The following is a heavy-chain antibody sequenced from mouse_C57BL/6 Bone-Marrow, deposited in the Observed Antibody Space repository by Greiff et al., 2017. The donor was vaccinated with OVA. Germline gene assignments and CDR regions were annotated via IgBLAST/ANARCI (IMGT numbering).Heavy chain of an antibody. D-gene: IGHD1-2*01. CDR3: ARRLDDY. Sequence: QVQLQQPGAELVRPGTSVKLSCKASGYTFTSYWMHLVKQRPGQGLEWIGVIDPSDSYTNYNQKFKGKATLTVDTSSSTAYMQLSSLTSEDSAVYYCARRLDDYWGQGTTLTVSS. J-gene: IGHJ2*01. CDR1: GYTFTSYW. V-gene: IGHV1-59*01. CDR2: IDPSDSYT.